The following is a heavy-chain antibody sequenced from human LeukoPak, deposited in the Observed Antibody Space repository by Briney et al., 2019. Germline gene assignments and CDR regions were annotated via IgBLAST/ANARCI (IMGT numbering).Heavy chain of an antibody. CDR3: ARGGPGIAAAGSLYYFAY. J-gene: IGHJ4*02. CDR1: GYTFSGYY. D-gene: IGHD6-13*01. Sequence: ASVKVSCKASGYTFSGYYMHWVRQAPGQGLEWMAWINPNSGDANSAQKFQGRVTMTWDTSISTAYMELSRLRSDDTAVYYCARGGPGIAAAGSLYYFAYWGQGTLATVSS. V-gene: IGHV1-2*02. CDR2: INPNSGDA.